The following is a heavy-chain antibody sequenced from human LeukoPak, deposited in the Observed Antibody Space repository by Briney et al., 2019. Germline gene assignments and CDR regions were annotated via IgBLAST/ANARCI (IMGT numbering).Heavy chain of an antibody. D-gene: IGHD3-10*01. Sequence: GGSLRLSCAASGITFSSYWMHWVRQAPGKGQVWVSRIKSDGSSTNYADSVKGRFTISRDNAKSTLYLQMNSLRAEDTAVYYCARLDYYGSGSYPHAFDIWGQGTMVTVSS. V-gene: IGHV3-74*01. CDR1: GITFSSYW. CDR3: ARLDYYGSGSYPHAFDI. J-gene: IGHJ3*02. CDR2: IKSDGSST.